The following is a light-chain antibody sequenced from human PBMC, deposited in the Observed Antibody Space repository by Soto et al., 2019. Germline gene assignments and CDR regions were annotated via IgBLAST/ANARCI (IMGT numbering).Light chain of an antibody. Sequence: QSALTQPASVSGSPGQSITISCTGTSSDVGGYNSVSWYQQHPGKVPKVMIYEVSNRPSGVSDRFSGSKSGNTASLTISGLQAEDEADYYCSSYTSSNTGVFGGGTKVTVL. J-gene: IGLJ3*02. V-gene: IGLV2-14*01. CDR1: SSDVGGYNS. CDR3: SSYTSSNTGV. CDR2: EVS.